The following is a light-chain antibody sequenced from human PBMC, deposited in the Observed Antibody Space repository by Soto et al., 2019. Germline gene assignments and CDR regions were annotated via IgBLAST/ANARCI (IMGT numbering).Light chain of an antibody. V-gene: IGLV2-14*01. Sequence: QSALTQPVSVSGSPGQSITISCTGTTSDVGAYNYVSWYQQHPDKAPKLMIYDVSNRPSGVSNRFSGSKSGNTASLTISGLQAEDEADYYCSSYASSSIPYVFGTGTKLTVL. J-gene: IGLJ1*01. CDR3: SSYASSSIPYV. CDR2: DVS. CDR1: TSDVGAYNY.